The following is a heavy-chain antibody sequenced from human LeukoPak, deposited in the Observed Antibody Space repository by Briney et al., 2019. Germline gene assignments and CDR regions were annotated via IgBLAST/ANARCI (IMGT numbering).Heavy chain of an antibody. Sequence: GGSLRLSCAASGFTFSIYAMSWVRQAPGKGLEWVSYISSSGSTIYYADSVKGRFTISRDNAKNSLYLQMNSLGAEDTAVYYCAELGITMIGGVWGKGTTVTISS. V-gene: IGHV3-48*03. CDR2: ISSSGSTI. CDR1: GFTFSIYA. CDR3: AELGITMIGGV. J-gene: IGHJ6*04. D-gene: IGHD3-10*02.